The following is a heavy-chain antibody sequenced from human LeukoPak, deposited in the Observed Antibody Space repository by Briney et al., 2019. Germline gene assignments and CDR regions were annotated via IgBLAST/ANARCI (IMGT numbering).Heavy chain of an antibody. D-gene: IGHD3-10*01. Sequence: ASVKVSCKTSGYTFTDYYTHWVRQAPGQGLEWMGWINPNSGGTNYAQKFQGRVTMTRDTSTSTVYMELSSLKSEDTAVYYCARDNLWFGESLGWFDPWGQGTLVTVSS. CDR2: INPNSGGT. J-gene: IGHJ5*02. CDR1: GYTFTDYY. CDR3: ARDNLWFGESLGWFDP. V-gene: IGHV1-2*02.